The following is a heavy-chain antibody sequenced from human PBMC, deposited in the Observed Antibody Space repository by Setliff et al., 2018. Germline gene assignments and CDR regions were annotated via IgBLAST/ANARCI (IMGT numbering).Heavy chain of an antibody. D-gene: IGHD3-3*01. CDR2: ISSSSSTI. CDR1: GFTFSSYS. CDR3: ARDYTYYDFWSDPSSDAFDI. V-gene: IGHV3-48*01. J-gene: IGHJ3*02. Sequence: PGGSLRLSCAASGFTFSSYSMNWVRQAPGKGLEWVSYISSSSSTIYYADSVKGRFTISRDNAKNSLYLQMNSLRAEDTAVYYCARDYTYYDFWSDPSSDAFDIWGQGTMVTVSS.